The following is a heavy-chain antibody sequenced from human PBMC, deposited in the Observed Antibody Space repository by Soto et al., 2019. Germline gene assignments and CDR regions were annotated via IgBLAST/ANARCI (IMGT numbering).Heavy chain of an antibody. J-gene: IGHJ5*02. CDR1: GFTFSNAW. V-gene: IGHV3-15*01. CDR2: IKSKTDGGTT. Sequence: GGSLRLSCAASGFTFSNAWMSWVRQAPGKGLEWVGRIKSKTDGGTTDYAAPVKGRFTISRDDSKNTLYLQMNSLKTEDTAVYYCTTTPLLYYDFWSGYYHNWFDPWGQGTLVTVSS. D-gene: IGHD3-3*01. CDR3: TTTPLLYYDFWSGYYHNWFDP.